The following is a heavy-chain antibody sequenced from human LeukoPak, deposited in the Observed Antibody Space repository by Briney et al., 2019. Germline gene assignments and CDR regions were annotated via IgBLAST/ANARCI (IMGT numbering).Heavy chain of an antibody. Sequence: SQTLSLTCNVSGASISTGGHFWSWIRQPAGKGLEWIGRIYSSGRTNYNPSLRSRVTLSVDTSKNQFSLKLRSVTAADTAVYYCARDSTFGGFGWLDPWGQGILVTVSS. CDR2: IYSSGRT. D-gene: IGHD3-16*01. J-gene: IGHJ5*01. CDR3: ARDSTFGGFGWLDP. CDR1: GASISTGGHF. V-gene: IGHV4-61*02.